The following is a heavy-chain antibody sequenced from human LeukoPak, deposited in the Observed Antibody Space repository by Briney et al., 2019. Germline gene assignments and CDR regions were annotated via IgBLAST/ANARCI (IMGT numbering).Heavy chain of an antibody. J-gene: IGHJ4*02. CDR3: ARLSQTPDYYSSGGYFYLGY. D-gene: IGHD3-22*01. CDR1: RYTFTSYD. CDR2: MNPNTGRT. Sequence: ASVKVSCKASRYTFTSYDINWVREAAGQGLEWMGWMNPNTGRTGFAQKIQGRLTMTRVTSINTAYMELISLRSDDTAVYYCARLSQTPDYYSSGGYFYLGYWGQGTPVTVSS. V-gene: IGHV1-8*01.